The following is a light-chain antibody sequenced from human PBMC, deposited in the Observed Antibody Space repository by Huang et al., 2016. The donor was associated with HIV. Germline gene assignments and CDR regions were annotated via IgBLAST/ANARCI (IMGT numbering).Light chain of an antibody. CDR3: LQYGSSPPGT. Sequence: EIVLSQSPGTLSLSPGERASLSCRASQSVNSNYLAWYQQKPGQAPRLLIYGASTRATGIPDRFSGSGSGRDSTLTISRLEPEDFAVYYCLQYGSSPPGTFGQGTKLDIK. J-gene: IGKJ2*01. CDR2: GAS. V-gene: IGKV3-20*01. CDR1: QSVNSNY.